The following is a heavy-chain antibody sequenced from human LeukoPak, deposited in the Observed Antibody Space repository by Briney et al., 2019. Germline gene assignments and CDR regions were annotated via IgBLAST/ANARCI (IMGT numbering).Heavy chain of an antibody. D-gene: IGHD6-13*01. CDR3: ARSQQLDYYYYYMDV. CDR2: MNPNSGNT. V-gene: IGHV1-8*01. Sequence: GASVKVSCKASGYTFTSYDINWVRQATGQGLEWMGWMNPNSGNTGYAQKFQGRVTMTRNTSISTAYMELSSLRSEDTAVYYCARSQQLDYYYYYMDVWGKGTTVTISS. CDR1: GYTFTSYD. J-gene: IGHJ6*03.